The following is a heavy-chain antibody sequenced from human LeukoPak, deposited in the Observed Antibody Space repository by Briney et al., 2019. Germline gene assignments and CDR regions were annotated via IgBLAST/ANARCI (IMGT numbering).Heavy chain of an antibody. V-gene: IGHV3-9*01. CDR1: GFTFDDYA. CDR2: ISWNSGSI. Sequence: PGGSLRLSCAASGFTFDDYAMHWVRQAPGKGLEWVSGISWNSGSIGYADSVKGRFTISRDNAKNSLYLQMNSLRAEDTALYYCAKDMVPYSGYDSWWFDPWGQGTLVTVSS. CDR3: AKDMVPYSGYDSWWFDP. D-gene: IGHD5-12*01. J-gene: IGHJ5*02.